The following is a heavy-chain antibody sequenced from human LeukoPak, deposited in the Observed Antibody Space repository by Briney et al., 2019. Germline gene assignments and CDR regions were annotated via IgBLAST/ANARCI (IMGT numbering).Heavy chain of an antibody. CDR2: ISYDGSNK. Sequence: GRSLRLSCAASGFTFSSYGMHWVRQAPGKGLEWVAVISYDGSNKYYADSVKGRFTISRDNSKNTLYLQMNSLRAEDTAVYYCAKSGIAAAWGQGTLVTASS. J-gene: IGHJ4*02. V-gene: IGHV3-30*18. CDR3: AKSGIAAA. CDR1: GFTFSSYG. D-gene: IGHD6-13*01.